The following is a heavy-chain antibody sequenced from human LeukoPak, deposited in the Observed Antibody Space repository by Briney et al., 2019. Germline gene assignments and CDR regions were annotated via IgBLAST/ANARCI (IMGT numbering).Heavy chain of an antibody. CDR1: GGTFSSYA. V-gene: IGHV1-69*05. Sequence: GASVKVSCKASGGTFSSYAISWVRQAPGQGLEWMGGIIPIFGTANYAQKFQGRVTITTDESTSTAYIELSSLRSEDTAVYYCARDNFCGGDRSGCFDYWGQGTLVTVSS. D-gene: IGHD2-21*02. CDR2: IIPIFGTA. J-gene: IGHJ4*02. CDR3: ARDNFCGGDRSGCFDY.